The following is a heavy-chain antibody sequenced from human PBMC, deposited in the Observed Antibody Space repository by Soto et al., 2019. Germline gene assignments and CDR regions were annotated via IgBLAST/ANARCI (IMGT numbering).Heavy chain of an antibody. D-gene: IGHD6-13*01. Sequence: GASVKVSCKASGGTFSSYTISWVRQAPGQGLEWMGRIIPILGIANYAQKFQGRVTITADKSTSTAYMELSSLRSEDTAVYYCARGSSSSKDQNFDYWGQGTLVTVSS. CDR3: ARGSSSSKDQNFDY. V-gene: IGHV1-69*02. J-gene: IGHJ4*02. CDR2: IIPILGIA. CDR1: GGTFSSYT.